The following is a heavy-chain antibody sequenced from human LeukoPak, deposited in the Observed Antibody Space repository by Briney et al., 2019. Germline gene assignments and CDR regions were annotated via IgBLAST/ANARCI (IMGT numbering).Heavy chain of an antibody. V-gene: IGHV4-31*02. D-gene: IGHD2-15*01. Sequence: LRLSCAASGFTVSSSYMTWIRQHPGKGLEWIGYIYYSGSPYYNPSLKSRVTISVDTSKNQFSLKLSSVTAADTAVYYCARDHCSGGSCYPYYFDSWGQGTLVTVSS. CDR3: ARDHCSGGSCYPYYFDS. CDR2: IYYSGSP. J-gene: IGHJ4*02. CDR1: GFTVSSSY.